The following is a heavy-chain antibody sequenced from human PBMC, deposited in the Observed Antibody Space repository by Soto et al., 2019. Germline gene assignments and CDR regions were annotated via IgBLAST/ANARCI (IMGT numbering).Heavy chain of an antibody. D-gene: IGHD3-10*01. V-gene: IGHV3-74*01. CDR3: ARGSSGRYYMDV. Sequence: EVQLVASGGVLVQPGGSLRLSCAASGFTFSSHWMHWVRQAPGTGLVWVSRINSDGSRINYAYSVKGRLTISRDYAKNTVYLQRHSLRDEDTAVSNCARGSSGRYYMDVWGKGTTVTVSS. CDR1: GFTFSSHW. J-gene: IGHJ6*03. CDR2: INSDGSRI.